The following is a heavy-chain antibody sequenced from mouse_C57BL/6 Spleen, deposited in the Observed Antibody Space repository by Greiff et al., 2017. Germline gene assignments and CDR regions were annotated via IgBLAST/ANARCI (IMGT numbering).Heavy chain of an antibody. Sequence: VQLQQSGPGLVAPSQSLSITCTVSGFSLTSYAISWVRQPPGKGLEWLGVIWTGGGTNYNSALKSRLSISKDNSKSQVFLKMNSLKTDDTARYYCAGRCGSSHWYFDVWGTGTTFTVSS. CDR1: GFSLTSYA. CDR2: IWTGGGT. D-gene: IGHD1-1*01. CDR3: AGRCGSSHWYFDV. J-gene: IGHJ1*03. V-gene: IGHV2-9-1*01.